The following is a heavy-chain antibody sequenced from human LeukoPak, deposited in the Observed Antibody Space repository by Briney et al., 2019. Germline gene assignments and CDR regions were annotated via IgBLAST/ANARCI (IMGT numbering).Heavy chain of an antibody. CDR1: GFTVSSNY. J-gene: IGHJ4*02. CDR2: IYGGGTT. D-gene: IGHD6-13*01. CDR3: AREDYSTGWYFFDN. Sequence: GGSLRLSCAASGFTVSSNYMSWVRHPPGKGLEWVSVIYGGGTTYYADSVKGRFTISRDNSKNTLYLGMNSLRADDTAVYYCAREDYSTGWYFFDNWGRGTRVTVSS. V-gene: IGHV3-53*01.